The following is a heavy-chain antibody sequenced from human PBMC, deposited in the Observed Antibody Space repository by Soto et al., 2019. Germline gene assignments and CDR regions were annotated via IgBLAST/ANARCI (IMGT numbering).Heavy chain of an antibody. V-gene: IGHV3-33*01. Sequence: GGSLRLSCAASGFTFSSYCMHWVRQAPGKGLEWVAVIWYDGSNKYYADSVKGRFTISRDNSKNTLYLQMNSLRAEDTAVYYCARVWGRIAVAGIRYWGQGTLVTVSS. D-gene: IGHD6-19*01. J-gene: IGHJ4*02. CDR1: GFTFSSYC. CDR2: IWYDGSNK. CDR3: ARVWGRIAVAGIRY.